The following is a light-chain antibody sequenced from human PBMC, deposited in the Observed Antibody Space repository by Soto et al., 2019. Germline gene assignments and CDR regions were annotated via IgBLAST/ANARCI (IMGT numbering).Light chain of an antibody. J-gene: IGKJ1*01. Sequence: DIQMTQSPSSLSASVGDRVTITCRASQSISSYLNWYQQKPGKAPKLLIYAASSLQSGVPSRFNGSGSVTDFTLFIFILQPEDFATYYCQQSYSTPRTFGQGTKVDIK. CDR1: QSISSY. CDR3: QQSYSTPRT. V-gene: IGKV1-39*01. CDR2: AAS.